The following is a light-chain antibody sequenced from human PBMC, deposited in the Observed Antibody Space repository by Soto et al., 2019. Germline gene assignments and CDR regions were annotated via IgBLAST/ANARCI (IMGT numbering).Light chain of an antibody. CDR2: AAS. CDR3: QQLNSCPDT. Sequence: DIQLTQSPSFLSASVGDRVTITCRASQVISSYLAWYQQKPGEAPKLLIYAASTLQSGVPSRFSGSGSGTEFTLTISNLQPEDFATYCCQQLNSCPDTFAQGTRLEIK. J-gene: IGKJ2*01. CDR1: QVISSY. V-gene: IGKV1-9*01.